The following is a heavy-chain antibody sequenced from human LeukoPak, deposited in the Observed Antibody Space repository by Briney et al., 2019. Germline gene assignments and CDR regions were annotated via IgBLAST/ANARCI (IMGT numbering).Heavy chain of an antibody. D-gene: IGHD3-9*01. V-gene: IGHV4-59*12. CDR2: IYYSGST. Sequence: SETLSLTCTVSGGSISSYYWSWIRQPPGKGLEWIGYIYYSGSTNYNPSLKSRVTISVDTSKNQFSLKLSSVTAADTAVYYCAREDVLRYFDWGGGVSGFDPWGQGTLVTVSS. CDR3: AREDVLRYFDWGGGVSGFDP. CDR1: GGSISSYY. J-gene: IGHJ5*02.